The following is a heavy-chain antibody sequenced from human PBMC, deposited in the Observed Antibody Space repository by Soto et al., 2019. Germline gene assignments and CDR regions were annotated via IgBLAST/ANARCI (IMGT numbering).Heavy chain of an antibody. D-gene: IGHD2-15*01. J-gene: IGHJ6*03. CDR2: MNPNSGNT. CDR1: GYTFTSYD. V-gene: IGHV1-8*01. CDR3: AREGLVVAATTHYYYYYMDV. Sequence: GASVKVFCKASGYTFTSYDINWVRQATGQGLEWMGWMNPNSGNTGYAQKFQGRVTMTRNTSISTAYMELSSLRSEDTAVYYCAREGLVVAATTHYYYYYMDVWGKGTTVTVSS.